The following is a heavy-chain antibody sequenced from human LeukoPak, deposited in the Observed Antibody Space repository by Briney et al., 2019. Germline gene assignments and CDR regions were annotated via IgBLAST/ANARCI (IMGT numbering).Heavy chain of an antibody. J-gene: IGHJ4*02. CDR3: AKGRGFLPAASPFDY. V-gene: IGHV3-23*01. Sequence: GGSLRLSCAASGFTFSSYAMSWVRQAPGKGLEWVSAISGSGGSTYYADSVKGRFTISRDNSKNTLYLQMNSLRAEDTAVYYCAKGRGFLPAASPFDYWGQGTLVTVSS. CDR1: GFTFSSYA. D-gene: IGHD2-2*01. CDR2: ISGSGGST.